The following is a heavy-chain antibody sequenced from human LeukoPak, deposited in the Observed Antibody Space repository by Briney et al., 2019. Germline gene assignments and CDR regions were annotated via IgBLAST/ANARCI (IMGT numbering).Heavy chain of an antibody. Sequence: SETLSLTCSVSGVSITTNYWSWIRQPPGKGLKWLGYIHHSGATSYNPSLKSRCTMSLDTSNNQFSLKVTAVTAADTAVYYCARSSAHSYGDFHFWGQGNLVTVSS. J-gene: IGHJ4*02. CDR2: IHHSGAT. CDR3: ARSSAHSYGDFHF. CDR1: GVSITTNY. D-gene: IGHD5-18*01. V-gene: IGHV4-59*01.